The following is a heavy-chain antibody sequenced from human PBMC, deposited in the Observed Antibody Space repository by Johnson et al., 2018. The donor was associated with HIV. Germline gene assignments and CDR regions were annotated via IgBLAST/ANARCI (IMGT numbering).Heavy chain of an antibody. CDR3: AKGTHYSDSSGYWSNDAFDI. CDR1: GFTFSSYA. J-gene: IGHJ3*02. Sequence: VQLVESGGGVVQPGRSLRLSCAASGFTFSSYAMHWVRQAPGKGLEWVAVISYDGSNKYFADSVKGRFTISRDNSKNTLHLQMNSLRAEDTAVYYCAKGTHYSDSSGYWSNDAFDIWGQGTRVTVSS. D-gene: IGHD3-22*01. CDR2: ISYDGSNK. V-gene: IGHV3-30-3*01.